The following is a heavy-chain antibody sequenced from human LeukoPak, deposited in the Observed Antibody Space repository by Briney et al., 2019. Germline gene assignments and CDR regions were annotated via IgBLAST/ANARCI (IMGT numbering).Heavy chain of an antibody. V-gene: IGHV4-59*12. CDR3: ARGLMYYDILTGYSHYYYYYYMDV. CDR1: GGSISSYY. CDR2: IYYSGST. J-gene: IGHJ6*03. Sequence: SETLSLTCTVSGGSISSYYWSWIWQPPGKGLEWIGYIYYSGSTNYNPSLKSRVTISVDTSKNQFSLKLSSVTAADTAVYYCARGLMYYDILTGYSHYYYYYYMDVWGKGTTVTVPS. D-gene: IGHD3-9*01.